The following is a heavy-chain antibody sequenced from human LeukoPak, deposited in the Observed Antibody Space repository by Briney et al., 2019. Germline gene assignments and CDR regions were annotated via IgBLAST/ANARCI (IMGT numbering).Heavy chain of an antibody. D-gene: IGHD3-10*01. J-gene: IGHJ5*02. CDR3: ATYYYGSGSYSGYNWFDP. Sequence: SETLSLTCTVSGGSISSYYWSWIRQSPGKGLDWIGHIHYSGSTNYNFSLESRVTISVDTSKNQFSLKLSSVTAADTAVYYCATYYYGSGSYSGYNWFDPWGQGTLVTVSS. CDR2: IHYSGST. CDR1: GGSISSYY. V-gene: IGHV4-59*12.